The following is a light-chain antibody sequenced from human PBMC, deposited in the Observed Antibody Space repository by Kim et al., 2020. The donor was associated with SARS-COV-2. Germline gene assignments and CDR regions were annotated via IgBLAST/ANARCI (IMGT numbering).Light chain of an antibody. Sequence: LTPGQRATLTRRASKSVNGKYLAWYQQKPGQAPRLLIDGASTRATDIPDRFSGSGSGTDFTLTISRLEPEDFAVYYCQQYGTSFTFGPGTKVDIK. CDR2: GAS. J-gene: IGKJ3*01. CDR1: KSVNGKY. CDR3: QQYGTSFT. V-gene: IGKV3-20*01.